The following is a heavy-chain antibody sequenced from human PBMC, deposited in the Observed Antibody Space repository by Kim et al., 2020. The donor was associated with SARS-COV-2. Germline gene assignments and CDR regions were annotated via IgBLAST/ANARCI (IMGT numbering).Heavy chain of an antibody. CDR1: GFTFSNYD. V-gene: IGHV3-13*01. D-gene: IGHD6-19*01. CDR2: IGKDGDT. J-gene: IGHJ4*02. Sequence: GGSLRLSCAASGFTFSNYDMHWVRQATGKGLEWVSAIGKDGDTYYSGSVKSRFTISRDNAKNSLYLQMNSLRAGDTAVYYCARGLSSGWSYWGQGTLVTVSS. CDR3: ARGLSSGWSY.